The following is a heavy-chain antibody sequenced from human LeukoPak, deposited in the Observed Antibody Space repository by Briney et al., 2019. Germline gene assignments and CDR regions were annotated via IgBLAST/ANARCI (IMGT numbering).Heavy chain of an antibody. CDR1: GFTFSSYA. V-gene: IGHV3-7*01. CDR2: IKQDGSEK. Sequence: PGGSLRLSCAASGFTFSSYAMHWVRQAPGKGLEWVANIKQDGSEKYYVDSVKGRFTISRDNAKNSLYLQMNSLRAEDTAVYYCARRITMVRVDYWGQGTLVTVSS. D-gene: IGHD3-10*01. CDR3: ARRITMVRVDY. J-gene: IGHJ4*02.